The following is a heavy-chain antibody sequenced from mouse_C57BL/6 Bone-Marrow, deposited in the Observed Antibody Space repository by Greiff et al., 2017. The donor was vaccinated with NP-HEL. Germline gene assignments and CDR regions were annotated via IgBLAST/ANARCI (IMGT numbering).Heavy chain of an antibody. V-gene: IGHV14-4*01. Sequence: EVKLQESGAELVRPGASVKLSCTASGFNFKDDYMHWVKQRPEQGLEWLGWIYPENGDTAYASKFPGTATITADTSSNTAYLQLSSLTSEDTAVYYCTTYYYGSSYWYFDVWGTGTTVTVSS. CDR2: IYPENGDT. CDR1: GFNFKDDY. J-gene: IGHJ1*03. D-gene: IGHD1-1*01. CDR3: TTYYYGSSYWYFDV.